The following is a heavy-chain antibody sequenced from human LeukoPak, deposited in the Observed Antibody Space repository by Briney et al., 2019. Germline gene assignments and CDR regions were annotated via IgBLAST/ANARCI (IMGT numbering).Heavy chain of an antibody. CDR2: IYYSGST. CDR3: ARGGGGSYWAAHYGMDV. D-gene: IGHD1-26*01. J-gene: IGHJ6*02. CDR1: GGSVSGYY. Sequence: SETLSLTCVVSGGSVSGYYWGWIRQPPGKGLEWIGYIYYSGSTNYNPSLKSRVTISVDTSKNQFSLKLSSVTAADTAVYYCARGGGGSYWAAHYGMDVWGQGTTVTVSS. V-gene: IGHV4-59*02.